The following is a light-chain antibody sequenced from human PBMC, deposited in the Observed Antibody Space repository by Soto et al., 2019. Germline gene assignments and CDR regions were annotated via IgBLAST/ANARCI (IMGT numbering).Light chain of an antibody. CDR3: SSYAGGSTFL. V-gene: IGLV2-23*02. CDR2: EAN. Sequence: QSVLTQPASVSGSPGQSITISCTGTSNDVGGYNLVSWFQQHPGKAPELIIFEANQRPSGVSSRFSGSKSGDTASLTISGLQPDDEADYYCSSYAGGSTFLFGGGTKLTVL. J-gene: IGLJ2*01. CDR1: SNDVGGYNL.